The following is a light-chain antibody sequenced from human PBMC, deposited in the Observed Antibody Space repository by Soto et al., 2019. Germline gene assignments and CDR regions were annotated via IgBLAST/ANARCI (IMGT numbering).Light chain of an antibody. CDR1: QGISSW. J-gene: IGKJ3*01. V-gene: IGKV1-12*01. Sequence: DIPLTQSPSSVSASVGDRVTITCRARQGISSWLAWYQQKPGKAPKLPIYAASSLQSGVPSMLLGRRAGTNSTLTTHTPPPEDFAADDCQHANSFPFTFGHGTKVDIK. CDR3: QHANSFPFT. CDR2: AAS.